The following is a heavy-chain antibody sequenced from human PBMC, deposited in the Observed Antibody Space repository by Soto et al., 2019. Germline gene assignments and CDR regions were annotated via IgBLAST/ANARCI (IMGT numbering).Heavy chain of an antibody. CDR2: ISGSGGST. CDR1: RFTFSIYA. D-gene: IGHD1-1*01. V-gene: IGHV3-23*01. CDR3: AKQSDYTSGAHVPFDY. J-gene: IGHJ4*02. Sequence: EVQLLESGGGLVQPGGSLRLSCAASRFTFSIYAMNWVRQAPGKALEWVSGISGSGGSTYYADSVKGRFTISRDNSKNTLYLQMNSLRAEDTAVYYFAKQSDYTSGAHVPFDYWGQGTLVTVSS.